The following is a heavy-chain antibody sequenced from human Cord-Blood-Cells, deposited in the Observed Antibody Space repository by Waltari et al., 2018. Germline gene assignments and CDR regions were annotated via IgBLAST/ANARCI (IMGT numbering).Heavy chain of an antibody. J-gene: IGHJ3*02. CDR3: AREGRYSGYDFAFDI. D-gene: IGHD5-12*01. Sequence: EVQLVESGGGLIQPGGSLRLSCAASGLTVSSNYMSWVRQAPGKGLEWVSVIYSGGSTYYADSVKGRFTISRDNSKNTLYLQMNSLRAEDTAVYYCAREGRYSGYDFAFDIWGQGTMVTVSS. CDR1: GLTVSSNY. V-gene: IGHV3-53*01. CDR2: IYSGGST.